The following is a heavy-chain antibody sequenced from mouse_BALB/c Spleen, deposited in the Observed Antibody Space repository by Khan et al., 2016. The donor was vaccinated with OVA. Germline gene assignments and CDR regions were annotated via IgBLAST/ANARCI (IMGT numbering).Heavy chain of an antibody. Sequence: EVKLLESGPGLVKPSQSLSLTCTVTGYSITSGYAWNWIRQFPGNKLEWMGYISYSGSTSYNPSLRSRISITRDTSKNQFFLQLNSVTTEDTATXDCARKNYYGYAMDYWGQGTSVTVSS. CDR1: GYSITSGYA. CDR2: ISYSGST. D-gene: IGHD1-1*01. V-gene: IGHV3-2*02. CDR3: ARKNYYGYAMDY. J-gene: IGHJ4*01.